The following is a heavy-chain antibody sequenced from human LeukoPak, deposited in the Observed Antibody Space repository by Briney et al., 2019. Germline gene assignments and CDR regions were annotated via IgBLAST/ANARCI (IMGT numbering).Heavy chain of an antibody. CDR2: INYSGSN. Sequence: SETLSLTCTVSGGTISSYHWSWIRQPPGQGLEWLGNINYSGSNNYNTSLNSRVTITVDTTKNQFSLKLSSVTAADMAVYYCARASPGFSRIPYYYYYYYMDVWGKGTTVTVSS. CDR3: ARASPGFSRIPYYYYYYYMDV. V-gene: IGHV4-59*01. J-gene: IGHJ6*03. CDR1: GGTISSYH. D-gene: IGHD2-15*01.